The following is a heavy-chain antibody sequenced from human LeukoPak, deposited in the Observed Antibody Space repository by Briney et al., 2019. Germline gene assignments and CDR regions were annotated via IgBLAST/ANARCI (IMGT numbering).Heavy chain of an antibody. CDR2: ISGSGSTK. CDR3: ARKGSSWYYFDY. J-gene: IGHJ4*02. Sequence: GSLRLSCAASGFTFSSYEMNWVRQAPGKGLEWVSYISGSGSTKYYADSVKGRFTISRDNAKNSLYLQMNSLRAEDTAVYHCARKGSSWYYFDYWGQGTLVTVSS. V-gene: IGHV3-48*03. D-gene: IGHD6-13*01. CDR1: GFTFSSYE.